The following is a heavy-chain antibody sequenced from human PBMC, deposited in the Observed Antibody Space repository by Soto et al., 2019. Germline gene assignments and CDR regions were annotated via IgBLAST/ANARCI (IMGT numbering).Heavy chain of an antibody. J-gene: IGHJ6*02. CDR1: GYTFTGYY. CDR2: INPNSGGT. D-gene: IGHD3-9*01. Sequence: ASVKVSCKASGYTFTGYYMHWVRQAPGQGLEWMGWINPNSGGTNYAQKFQGRVTMTRDTSISTAYTELSRLRSDDTAVYYCARVDDILTGYPGTFSYYYGMDVWGQGTTVTVSS. CDR3: ARVDDILTGYPGTFSYYYGMDV. V-gene: IGHV1-2*02.